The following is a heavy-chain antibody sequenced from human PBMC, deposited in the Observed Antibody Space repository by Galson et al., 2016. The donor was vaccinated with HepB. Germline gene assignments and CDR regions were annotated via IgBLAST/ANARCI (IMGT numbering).Heavy chain of an antibody. Sequence: SLRLSCAASGFTFSDAAMYWVRQASGEGLEFVGRIRTEPFNYATIYGVSVKGRFTISRDDSKSTVYLQMNSLKTEDSAVYYCTRQGKTSLASTGFDYWGQGARVTVSS. CDR1: GFTFSDAA. CDR3: TRQGKTSLASTGFDY. D-gene: IGHD6-19*01. J-gene: IGHJ4*02. CDR2: IRTEPFNYAT. V-gene: IGHV3-73*01.